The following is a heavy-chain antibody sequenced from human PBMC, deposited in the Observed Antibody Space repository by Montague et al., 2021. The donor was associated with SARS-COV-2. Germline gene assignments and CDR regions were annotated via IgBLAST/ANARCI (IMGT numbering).Heavy chain of an antibody. D-gene: IGHD3-10*01. CDR1: GFTFSSDW. CDR3: ASVGKARHYYGSGSNYYGMDV. CDR2: INPDGGHT. V-gene: IGHV3-74*01. J-gene: IGHJ6*02. Sequence: SLRLSCAASGFTFSSDWMHWVRQASGKGPVWISRINPDGGHTDSAHFVRGRFTTSRDNAKNTLYLQMNSLRAEDTAVYYCASVGKARHYYGSGSNYYGMDVWGQGTTVTVS.